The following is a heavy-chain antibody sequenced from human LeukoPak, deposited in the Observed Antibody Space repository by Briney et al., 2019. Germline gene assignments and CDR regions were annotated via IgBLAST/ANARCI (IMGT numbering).Heavy chain of an antibody. Sequence: GGSLRLSCAASGFTFSSYAMHWVRQAPGKGLEWVAVISYDGSNKYYADSVKGRFTISRDNSKNTLYLQMYSLRIEDTAVYSCAKDLSAAGTGWFDIWGQGTLVTVSS. CDR1: GFTFSSYA. V-gene: IGHV3-30-3*01. CDR2: ISYDGSNK. J-gene: IGHJ5*02. CDR3: AKDLSAAGTGWFDI. D-gene: IGHD6-13*01.